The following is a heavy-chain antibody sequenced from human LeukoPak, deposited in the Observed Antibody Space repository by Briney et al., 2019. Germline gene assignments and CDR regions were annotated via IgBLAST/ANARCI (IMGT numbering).Heavy chain of an antibody. J-gene: IGHJ5*02. CDR3: ARVDYGDYVMNH. CDR2: AYYSGAT. Sequence: SETLSLTCTVSGGLISSYFWTWIRQPPGKGLEWIGYAYYSGATNYNPSLKSRVTISVDRSKNQFSLNLGSVTAADTAIYYCARVDYGDYVMNHWGQRTLVTVSS. V-gene: IGHV4-59*01. D-gene: IGHD4-17*01. CDR1: GGLISSYF.